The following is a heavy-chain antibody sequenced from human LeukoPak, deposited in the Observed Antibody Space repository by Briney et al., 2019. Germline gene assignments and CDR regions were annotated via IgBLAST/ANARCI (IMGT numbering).Heavy chain of an antibody. Sequence: GGSLRLSCAASGFTFSDYYMSWIRQAPGKGLKRVSYISSSGSNIYSADSVKGRFTISRDNAKNSLYLQMNSLRAEDTAVYYCARGIDTSGWYDFDYWGQGTLVTVSS. V-gene: IGHV3-11*04. CDR2: ISSSGSNI. J-gene: IGHJ4*02. CDR3: ARGIDTSGWYDFDY. CDR1: GFTFSDYY. D-gene: IGHD6-19*01.